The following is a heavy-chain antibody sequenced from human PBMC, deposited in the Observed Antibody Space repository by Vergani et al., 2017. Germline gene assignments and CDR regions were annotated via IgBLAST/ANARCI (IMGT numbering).Heavy chain of an antibody. D-gene: IGHD2-2*02. V-gene: IGHV4-38-2*02. Sequence: QVQLKESGPGLVKPSETLALTCTVSNFFISSNAYYWGWIRQAPGRGLEWIGSLHHNGATSHNPSLRSRVTMSVDTSKNQFSLSLNSVTAADTAIYYCATIGYRRWGYYFDYWGQGILVTVSS. CDR3: ATIGYRRWGYYFDY. J-gene: IGHJ4*02. CDR1: NFFISSNAYY. CDR2: LHHNGAT.